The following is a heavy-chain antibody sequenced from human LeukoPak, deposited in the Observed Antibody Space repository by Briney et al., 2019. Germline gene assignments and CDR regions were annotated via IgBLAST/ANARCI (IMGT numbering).Heavy chain of an antibody. CDR1: GFTFSSYW. J-gene: IGHJ6*02. CDR2: IKQDGSEK. V-gene: IGHV3-7*01. D-gene: IGHD3-22*01. Sequence: GGSLRLSCAASGFTFSSYWMSWVRQAPGKGLEWVANIKQDGSEKYYVDSVKGRFTISRDNAKNSLYLQMNSLRAEDTAVYYCARDSSGYYYYYYGMDVWGQGTTVTLSS. CDR3: ARDSSGYYYYYYGMDV.